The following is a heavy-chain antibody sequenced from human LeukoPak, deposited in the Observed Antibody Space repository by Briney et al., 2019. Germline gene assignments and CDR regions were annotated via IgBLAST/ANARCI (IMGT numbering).Heavy chain of an antibody. Sequence: PGGSLRLSCAASGFTVSSNYMSWVRQAPGKGLEWVSVIYSGGSTYYADSVKGRFTISRDNSKNTLYLQMNSLRAEDTAVYYCARETNCSGGNCYLGYWGQGTLVTVSS. CDR1: GFTVSSNY. CDR2: IYSGGST. CDR3: ARETNCSGGNCYLGY. V-gene: IGHV3-53*01. D-gene: IGHD2-15*01. J-gene: IGHJ4*02.